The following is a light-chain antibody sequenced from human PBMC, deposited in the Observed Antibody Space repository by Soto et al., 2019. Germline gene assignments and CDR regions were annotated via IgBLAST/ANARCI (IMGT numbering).Light chain of an antibody. J-gene: IGKJ1*01. CDR1: QSISSNF. V-gene: IGKV3-20*01. CDR3: QQYGGSPRT. CDR2: GAS. Sequence: EDVLSQSPGTLSFSPGEGATPPFRASQSISSNFLAWYQQKRGQAPRLLIHGASNRATGIPDRFSGSGSGTDFTLTITRLEPEDFAVYYCQQYGGSPRTFGQGTKVDIK.